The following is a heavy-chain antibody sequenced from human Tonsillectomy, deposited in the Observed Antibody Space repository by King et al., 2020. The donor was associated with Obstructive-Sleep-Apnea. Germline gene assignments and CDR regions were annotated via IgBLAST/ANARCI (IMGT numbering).Heavy chain of an antibody. CDR3: ARDGTIFGVGLDWFDP. CDR2: IKQDGSEK. CDR1: GFTFSSYL. V-gene: IGHV3-7*03. J-gene: IGHJ5*02. D-gene: IGHD3-3*01. Sequence: VQLVESGGGLVQPGGSLRLSCAASGFTFSSYLMSLVRQAPGKGLEWVANIKQDGSEKYYVVSVKGRFTISRDNAKNSLYLQMNSLRAEDTAVYYCARDGTIFGVGLDWFDPWGQGTLVTVSS.